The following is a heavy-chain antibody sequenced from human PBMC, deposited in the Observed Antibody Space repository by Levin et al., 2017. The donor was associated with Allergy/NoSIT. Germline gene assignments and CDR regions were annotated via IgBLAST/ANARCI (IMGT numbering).Heavy chain of an antibody. D-gene: IGHD1-26*01. V-gene: IGHV3-21*01. CDR2: ISSSSSSI. Sequence: GGSLRLSCATSGFSFTSFVMNWVRQAPGKGLEWVSFISSSSSSIYYADSVKGRFTVSRDNAKGSLSLQMNGLRAEDAAIYYCARGRRGGTYPHYHFGLDVWGQGTTVTVSS. CDR1: GFSFTSFV. CDR3: ARGRRGGTYPHYHFGLDV. J-gene: IGHJ6*02.